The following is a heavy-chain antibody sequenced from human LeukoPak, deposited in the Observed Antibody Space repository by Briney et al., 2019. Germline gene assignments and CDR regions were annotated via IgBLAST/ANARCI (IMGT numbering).Heavy chain of an antibody. CDR3: ARGRPYSSSWLLDY. CDR1: GGSISSGGYS. CDR2: IYHSGST. J-gene: IGHJ4*02. V-gene: IGHV4-30-2*01. Sequence: SETLSLTCAVSGGSISSGGYSWSWIRQPPGKGLEWIGYIYHSGSTYYNPSLKSRVTVSVDRSKNQFSLKLSSVTAADTAVYYCARGRPYSSSWLLDYWGQGTLVTVSS. D-gene: IGHD6-13*01.